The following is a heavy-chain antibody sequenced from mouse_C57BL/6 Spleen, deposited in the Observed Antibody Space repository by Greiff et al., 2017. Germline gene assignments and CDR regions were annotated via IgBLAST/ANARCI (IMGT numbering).Heavy chain of an antibody. CDR2: ISSCGSYT. Sequence: QGVESGGDLVKPGGSLKLSCAASGFTFSSYGMSWVRPTPDKRLEWVATISSCGSYTYYPDSVKGRFTISRDNAKNTLYLQMSGLKSEDTAMYYCARQDGSRLYFDYWGQGTTLTVSS. D-gene: IGHD2-4*01. V-gene: IGHV5-6*01. CDR3: ARQDGSRLYFDY. J-gene: IGHJ2*01. CDR1: GFTFSSYG.